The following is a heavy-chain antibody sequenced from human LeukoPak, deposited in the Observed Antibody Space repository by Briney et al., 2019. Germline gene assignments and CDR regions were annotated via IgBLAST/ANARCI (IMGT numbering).Heavy chain of an antibody. CDR3: ARDAFLSAAQDY. J-gene: IGHJ4*02. D-gene: IGHD6-13*01. CDR1: GGSISSYY. V-gene: IGHV4-59*12. Sequence: PSETLSLTCTVSGGSISSYYWSWIRQPPGKGLEWIGYIYYSGSTNYNPSLKSRVTISVDTSKNQFSLKLSSVTAADTAVYYCARDAFLSAAQDYWGQGTLVTASS. CDR2: IYYSGST.